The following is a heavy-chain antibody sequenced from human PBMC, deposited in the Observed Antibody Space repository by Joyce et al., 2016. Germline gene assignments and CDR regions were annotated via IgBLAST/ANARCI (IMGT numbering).Heavy chain of an antibody. CDR2: IYPSSGQT. CDR3: VRENWYFDF. CDR1: GYTFSAYH. V-gene: IGHV1-2*02. Sequence: QVQLVQSGAEVKEPGASVKVSCKASGYTFSAYHMHWVRQAPGQGLEWMGCIYPSSGQTYYAQAFQGRVTMTGDMSISTLYMEISRLRSDDTAVYYCVRENWYFDFWGRGTQVTVSS. J-gene: IGHJ2*01.